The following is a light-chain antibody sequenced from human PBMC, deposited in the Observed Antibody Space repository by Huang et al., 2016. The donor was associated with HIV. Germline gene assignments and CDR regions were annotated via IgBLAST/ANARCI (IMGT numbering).Light chain of an antibody. CDR2: WAY. Sequence: DIVVTHSPDSLAASLGEPASLTCRPRQSALSSSTNKNYLAWFQQKAGQPPKLLIFWAYTREAGVSDRIIGRGSATHFTLTISNVRTEDVTIYYCQQYYNSPQTFG. J-gene: IGKJ1*01. CDR3: QQYYNSPQT. CDR1: QSALSSSTNKNY. V-gene: IGKV4-1*01.